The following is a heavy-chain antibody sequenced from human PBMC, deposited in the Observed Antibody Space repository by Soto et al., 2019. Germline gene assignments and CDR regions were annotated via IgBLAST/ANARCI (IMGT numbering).Heavy chain of an antibody. J-gene: IGHJ4*02. CDR2: IIPIFGTA. Sequence: QVQLVQSGAAVKKPGSSVKVSCEASGGTFSSYAISWVRQAPGQGLEWMGGIIPIFGTANYAQKFQGRVTITADESTSTAYMELSSLRSEDTAVYYCARDRFSGYCSGGSCYYFDYWGQGTLVTVSS. CDR3: ARDRFSGYCSGGSCYYFDY. CDR1: GGTFSSYA. D-gene: IGHD2-15*01. V-gene: IGHV1-69*12.